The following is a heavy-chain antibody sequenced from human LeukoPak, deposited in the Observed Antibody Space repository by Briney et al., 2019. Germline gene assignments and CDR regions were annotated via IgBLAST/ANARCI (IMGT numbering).Heavy chain of an antibody. D-gene: IGHD2-15*01. J-gene: IGHJ6*03. CDR3: ARDVCSGGSCYSFYYYYMDV. CDR2: ISSSSSYI. Sequence: SGGSLRLSCAASGFTFSSYSMNWVRQAPGKGLEWVSSISSSSSYIYYADSVKGRFTISRDNAKNSLYLQMNSLRAEDTALYYCARDVCSGGSCYSFYYYYMDVWGKGTTVTVSS. CDR1: GFTFSSYS. V-gene: IGHV3-21*04.